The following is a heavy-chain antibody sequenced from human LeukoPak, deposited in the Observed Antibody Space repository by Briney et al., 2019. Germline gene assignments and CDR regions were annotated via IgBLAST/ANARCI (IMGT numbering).Heavy chain of an antibody. CDR1: GFTFSSYA. J-gene: IGHJ4*02. D-gene: IGHD5-18*01. CDR3: VKARGYSYGTFDY. Sequence: GGSLRLSCSASGFTFSSYAIHWVRQAPGKGLEYVSAISSNGGSTYYADSVKGRFTISRDNSKNTLYLQMSSLRAEDTAVYYCVKARGYSYGTFDYWGQGTLVTVSS. V-gene: IGHV3-64D*06. CDR2: ISSNGGST.